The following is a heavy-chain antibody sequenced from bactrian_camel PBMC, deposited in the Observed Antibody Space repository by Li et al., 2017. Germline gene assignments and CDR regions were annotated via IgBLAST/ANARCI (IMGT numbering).Heavy chain of an antibody. CDR1: GFTFRNYG. V-gene: IGHV3S40*01. D-gene: IGHD5*01. CDR2: IYTPGYST. J-gene: IGHJ4*01. CDR3: AADTWFRGAHRLPSQSDVTY. Sequence: VQLVESGGGLVQPGGSLRLSCTTSGFTFRNYGMSWVRQAPGKVREGVAAIYTPGYSTYYADSVKGRFTISQDDASRTRHTVYLQMNNLQPADTAMYYCAADTWFRGAHRLPSQSDVTYWGQGTQVTVS.